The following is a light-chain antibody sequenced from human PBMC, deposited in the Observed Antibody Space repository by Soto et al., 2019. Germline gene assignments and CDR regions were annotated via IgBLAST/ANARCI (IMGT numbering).Light chain of an antibody. V-gene: IGKV1-39*01. Sequence: DIQMTQSPSSLSASVGDRVTITCRASQSISSYLNWYQQKPGKAPKLLIYAASSLQSGVPSRFSGGRSETDFTLTISSLQPEDFGTYYCQQSYSTLFTFGPGTKVDIK. CDR3: QQSYSTLFT. J-gene: IGKJ3*01. CDR1: QSISSY. CDR2: AAS.